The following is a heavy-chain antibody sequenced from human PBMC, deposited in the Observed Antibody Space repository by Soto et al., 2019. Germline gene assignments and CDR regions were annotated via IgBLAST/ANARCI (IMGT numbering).Heavy chain of an antibody. CDR2: IYYSGNT. Sequence: SETLSLTCTVSGASISGYCWNWIRQPPGEGLEWIGYIYYSGNTNYNSFLKSRVTMSVDTSKNQFSLNLTSVTPADTAVYYCARMITATGTEYFDLWVRGALVTVSS. D-gene: IGHD6-13*01. V-gene: IGHV4-59*13. CDR1: GASISGYC. J-gene: IGHJ2*01. CDR3: ARMITATGTEYFDL.